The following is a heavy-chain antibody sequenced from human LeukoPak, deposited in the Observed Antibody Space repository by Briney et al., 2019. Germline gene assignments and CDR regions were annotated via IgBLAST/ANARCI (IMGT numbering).Heavy chain of an antibody. J-gene: IGHJ3*02. CDR1: GYTFTSYD. Sequence: ASVKVSCKASGYTFTSYDINWVRQATGQGLEWMGWMNPNSGNTGYAQKFQGRVTMTRNTSISTAYMELSSLRSEDTAVYYCARRESTVVTLDIWGQGTMVTLSS. CDR3: ARRESTVVTLDI. D-gene: IGHD4-23*01. V-gene: IGHV1-8*01. CDR2: MNPNSGNT.